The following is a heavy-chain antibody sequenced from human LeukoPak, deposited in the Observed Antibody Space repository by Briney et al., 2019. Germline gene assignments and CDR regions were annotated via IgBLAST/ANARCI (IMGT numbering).Heavy chain of an antibody. D-gene: IGHD5-12*01. V-gene: IGHV4-59*08. J-gene: IGHJ4*02. Sequence: PSETLSLTCTVSGGSIRNYYWSWIRQPPGKGLEWIGYIYYSGSTNYNPSLRSRVTISVDTSKNQFSLKLSSVTAADTAVYYCARQLSSGYGSAGTPFGHWGQGALVTVSS. CDR2: IYYSGST. CDR1: GGSIRNYY. CDR3: ARQLSSGYGSAGTPFGH.